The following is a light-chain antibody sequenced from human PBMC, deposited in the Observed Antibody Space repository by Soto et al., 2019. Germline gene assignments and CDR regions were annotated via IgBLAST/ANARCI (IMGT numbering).Light chain of an antibody. CDR2: QTS. CDR1: QYINTR. J-gene: IGKJ1*01. Sequence: EIVLTQSTATLSSFPGDRVTLSCRASQYINTRLAWYQHRPGQAPRLLIYQTSLRAAGIPARFSASGSGTDFTLTISDVQPEDFALYYCHQRQCWPRTFGQGTKVDIK. V-gene: IGKV3-11*01. CDR3: HQRQCWPRT.